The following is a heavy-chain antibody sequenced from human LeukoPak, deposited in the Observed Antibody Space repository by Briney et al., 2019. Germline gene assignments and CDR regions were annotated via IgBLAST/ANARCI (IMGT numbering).Heavy chain of an antibody. CDR3: TTEGGDGGPFEY. D-gene: IGHD4-23*01. CDR2: IHTSAGTT. Sequence: TVKVSYKPSRYTFTTYCMHWGLHAPGQGLEWMVIIHTSAGTTKYAQSFQHRFTMTRDTSTNTVYLQLSVLRFGDTAVHDCTTEGGDGGPFEYWGQGTLVRVSS. J-gene: IGHJ4*02. CDR1: RYTFTTYC. V-gene: IGHV1-46*01.